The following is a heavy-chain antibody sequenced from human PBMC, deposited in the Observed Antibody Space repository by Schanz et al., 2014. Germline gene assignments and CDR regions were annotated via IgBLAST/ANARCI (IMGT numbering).Heavy chain of an antibody. CDR3: AKDLAVAGDY. CDR1: GFTFSVYW. Sequence: VQLVESGGGLVQPGGSLRLSCAASGFTFSVYWMHWVRQAPGKGLEWVAVIWYDGSNKYYADSVKGRFTISRDNSKNTLYLQMNSLRAEDTAVYYCAKDLAVAGDYWGQGTLVTVSS. J-gene: IGHJ4*02. CDR2: IWYDGSNK. V-gene: IGHV3-33*06. D-gene: IGHD6-19*01.